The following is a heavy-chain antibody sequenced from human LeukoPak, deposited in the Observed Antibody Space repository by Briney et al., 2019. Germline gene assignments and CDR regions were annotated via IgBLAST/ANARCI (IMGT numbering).Heavy chain of an antibody. D-gene: IGHD2-15*01. V-gene: IGHV1-8*01. CDR1: GYTFTSYD. CDR2: MSPNSGNT. Sequence: GASVKVSCKASGYTFTSYDINWVRQATGQGLEWMGWMSPNSGNTGYAQKFRGRVTMTRNTSISTAYMELSSLRSEDTAVYYCARYCSGGSCHTRTAEYFQHWGQGTLVTASS. CDR3: ARYCSGGSCHTRTAEYFQH. J-gene: IGHJ1*01.